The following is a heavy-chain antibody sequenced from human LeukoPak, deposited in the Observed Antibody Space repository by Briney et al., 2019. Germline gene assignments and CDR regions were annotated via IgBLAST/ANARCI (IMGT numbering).Heavy chain of an antibody. CDR2: IKGDGSDT. Sequence: GGSLRLSXAASGFTFSGYWMHWVRQVPGKGLVWVSCIKGDGSDTTYADSVKGRFTISRDNVKNTLYLQMNSLRVEDMAVYYCARDPRNKGFDPWGQGTLVTVSS. CDR1: GFTFSGYW. J-gene: IGHJ5*02. V-gene: IGHV3-74*03. D-gene: IGHD1/OR15-1a*01. CDR3: ARDPRNKGFDP.